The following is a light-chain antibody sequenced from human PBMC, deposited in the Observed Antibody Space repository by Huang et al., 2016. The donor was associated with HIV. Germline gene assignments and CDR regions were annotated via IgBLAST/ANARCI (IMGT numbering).Light chain of an antibody. CDR3: QQYALSPWT. CDR1: QTVSNDY. CDR2: AAS. Sequence: EIVLTQSPGTLSLSPGQKLTLSCRASQTVSNDYLAWYQQNPGQSPRLLIYAASTRAAGIPERFSGSGSGTDFILTVSRLEPEDSAVYYCQQYALSPWTFGHGTKVEI. J-gene: IGKJ1*01. V-gene: IGKV3-20*01.